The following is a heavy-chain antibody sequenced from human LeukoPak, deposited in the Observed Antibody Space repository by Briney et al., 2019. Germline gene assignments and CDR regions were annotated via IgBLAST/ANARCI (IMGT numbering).Heavy chain of an antibody. D-gene: IGHD3-16*01. J-gene: IGHJ4*02. CDR2: IYYSGST. Sequence: SETLSLTCAVYGGSFSGYYWSWIRQPPGKGLEWIGYIYYSGSTNYNPSLKSRVTISVDTSKNQFSLKLSSVTAADTAVYYCARWGYYFDYWGQGTLVTVSS. CDR3: ARWGYYFDY. CDR1: GGSFSGYY. V-gene: IGHV4-59*08.